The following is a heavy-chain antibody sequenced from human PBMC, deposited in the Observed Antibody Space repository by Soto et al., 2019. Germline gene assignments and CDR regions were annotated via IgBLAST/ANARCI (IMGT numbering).Heavy chain of an antibody. CDR3: AKDQRYCSSTSCYKKYMDV. J-gene: IGHJ6*03. D-gene: IGHD2-2*02. V-gene: IGHV3-23*01. CDR1: GFTFSSYA. Sequence: GGSLRLSCAASGFTFSSYAMSWVRQAPGKGLEWVSAISGSGGSTYYADSVKGRFTISRDNSKNTLYLQMNSLRAEDTAVYYCAKDQRYCSSTSCYKKYMDVWGKGTTVTVSS. CDR2: ISGSGGST.